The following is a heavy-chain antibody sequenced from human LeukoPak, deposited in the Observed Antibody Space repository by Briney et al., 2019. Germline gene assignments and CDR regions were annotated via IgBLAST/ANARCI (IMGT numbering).Heavy chain of an antibody. Sequence: SETLSLTCAVYGGSFSGYYWSWIRQPPGKGLEWIGEINHSGSTNYNPSLKSRVTISADTSKNQFSLKLSSVTAADTAVYYCARRHRYYDFWSGYSLSNWFDPWGQGTLVTVSS. CDR2: INHSGST. J-gene: IGHJ5*02. CDR1: GGSFSGYY. CDR3: ARRHRYYDFWSGYSLSNWFDP. D-gene: IGHD3-3*01. V-gene: IGHV4-34*01.